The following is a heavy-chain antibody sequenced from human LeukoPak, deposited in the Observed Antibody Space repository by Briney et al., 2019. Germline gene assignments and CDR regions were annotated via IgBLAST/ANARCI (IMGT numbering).Heavy chain of an antibody. CDR1: GGSFSGYY. CDR2: INHSGST. J-gene: IGHJ4*02. V-gene: IGHV4-34*01. CDR3: ARGRSMFDY. D-gene: IGHD2-8*01. Sequence: SETLSLTCAVYGGSFSGYYWSWIRQPPGKGLEWIGEINHSGSTNYNPSLKSRVTISVDTSKNQFSLKLSSVTAADTAVYYCARGRSMFDYWGQGTLVTVSS.